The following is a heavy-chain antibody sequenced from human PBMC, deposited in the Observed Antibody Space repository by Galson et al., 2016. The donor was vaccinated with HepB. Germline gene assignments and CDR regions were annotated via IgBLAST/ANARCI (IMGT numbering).Heavy chain of an antibody. V-gene: IGHV3-30*03. CDR3: ARRHEYCPPVGCSVDY. J-gene: IGHJ4*02. CDR2: DSMGGRGK. D-gene: IGHD2/OR15-2a*01. Sequence: SLRLSCAASGFTFSNYGMHWVRQAPGKGREWVAADSMGGRGKFYADSVKGRFTISRDNSNSMLFLQMSILSADDTAVYYCARRHEYCPPVGCSVDYWGQGTLVSVSS. CDR1: GFTFSNYG.